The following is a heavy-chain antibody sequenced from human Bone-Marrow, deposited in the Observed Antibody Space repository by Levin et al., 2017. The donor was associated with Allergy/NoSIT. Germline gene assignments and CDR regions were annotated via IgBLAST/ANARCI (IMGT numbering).Heavy chain of an antibody. Sequence: GESLKISCKGSGYSFTSYWIGWVRQMPGKGLEWVGIIYPCDSDTRYSPSLQGQVTISADKSISTAYLQWSSLKASDTAMYYCARQFGSGSSYYYYYGMDVWGQGTTVTVSS. V-gene: IGHV5-51*01. D-gene: IGHD3-10*01. CDR2: IYPCDSDT. CDR3: ARQFGSGSSYYYYYGMDV. J-gene: IGHJ6*02. CDR1: GYSFTSYW.